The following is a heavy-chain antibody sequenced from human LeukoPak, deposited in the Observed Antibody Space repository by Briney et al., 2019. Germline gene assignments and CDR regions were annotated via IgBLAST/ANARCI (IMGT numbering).Heavy chain of an antibody. J-gene: IGHJ4*02. V-gene: IGHV4-34*01. Sequence: SETLSLTCAVYGVSFSGYYWSWIRQPPGKGLEWIGEINHSGSTNYNPSLKSRVTISVDTSKNQFSLKLSSVTAADTAVYYCASGRAAAFDYWGQGTLVTVSS. CDR2: INHSGST. CDR3: ASGRAAAFDY. CDR1: GVSFSGYY. D-gene: IGHD6-13*01.